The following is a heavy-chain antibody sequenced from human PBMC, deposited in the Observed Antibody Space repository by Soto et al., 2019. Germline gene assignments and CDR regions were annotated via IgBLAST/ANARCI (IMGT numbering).Heavy chain of an antibody. CDR3: ASSGGPEGDWFDP. D-gene: IGHD2-15*01. CDR1: GGPIRRRGYY. Sequence: PSETLSLTCTVSGGPIRRRGYYWSWIRHRPGEGLEWIGFFYYSGITDYNPSLRSQVTISADTSRNQVFLNMYSVTAADTAVYYCASSGGPEGDWFDPWGQGTLVTVSS. J-gene: IGHJ5*02. V-gene: IGHV4-31*01. CDR2: FYYSGIT.